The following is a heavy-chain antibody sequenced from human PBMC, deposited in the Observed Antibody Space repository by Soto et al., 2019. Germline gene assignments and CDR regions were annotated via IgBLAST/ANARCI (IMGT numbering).Heavy chain of an antibody. CDR1: GYTFTSYA. D-gene: IGHD3-22*01. CDR3: ARDGLRYYYDSSGPPFFDY. Sequence: ASVKVSCKASGYTFTSYAMHWVRQAPGQRLEWMGWINAGNGNTKYSQKFQGRVTITRDTSASTAYMELSSLRSEDTAVYYCARDGLRYYYDSSGPPFFDYWGQGTLVTVSS. V-gene: IGHV1-3*01. CDR2: INAGNGNT. J-gene: IGHJ4*02.